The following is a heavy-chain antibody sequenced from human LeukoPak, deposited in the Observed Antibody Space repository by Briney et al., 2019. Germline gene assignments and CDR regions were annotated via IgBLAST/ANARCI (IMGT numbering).Heavy chain of an antibody. J-gene: IGHJ4*02. Sequence: GASVKLSCTASGYTFTVYYMHWVRHAPGQGLEWMGWINPKSGGTNYAQKFQGRVTMTRDTSISTAYMELSRLRSDDTAVYYCARPDRRGDFDYWGQGTLVTVSS. CDR3: ARPDRRGDFDY. V-gene: IGHV1-2*02. CDR2: INPKSGGT. CDR1: GYTFTVYY. D-gene: IGHD1-14*01.